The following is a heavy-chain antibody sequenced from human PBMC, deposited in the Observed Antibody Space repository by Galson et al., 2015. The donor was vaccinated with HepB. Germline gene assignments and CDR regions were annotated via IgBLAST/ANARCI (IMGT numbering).Heavy chain of an antibody. CDR1: GYTFTSYG. Sequence: SCKASGYTFTSYGISWVRQAPGQGLEWMGWISAYNGNTNYAQKLQGRVTMTTDTSTSTAYMELRSLRSDDTAVYYCAREQYYDFWSGYYPFDYWGQGTLVTVSS. V-gene: IGHV1-18*01. CDR2: ISAYNGNT. J-gene: IGHJ4*02. CDR3: AREQYYDFWSGYYPFDY. D-gene: IGHD3-3*01.